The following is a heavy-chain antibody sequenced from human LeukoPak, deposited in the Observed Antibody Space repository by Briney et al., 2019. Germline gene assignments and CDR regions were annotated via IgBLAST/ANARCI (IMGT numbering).Heavy chain of an antibody. CDR2: INTDGSST. CDR3: ASLAGATEFDS. Sequence: GGSLRLSCPASGFTFSSYWMHWVRQAAGKGLVWVSRINTDGSSTSYADSVKGRCTITRDNDKNTLYVQMNSLRAEDTAVYYCASLAGATEFDSWGQGTLVTISS. V-gene: IGHV3-74*01. D-gene: IGHD1-26*01. CDR1: GFTFSSYW. J-gene: IGHJ4*02.